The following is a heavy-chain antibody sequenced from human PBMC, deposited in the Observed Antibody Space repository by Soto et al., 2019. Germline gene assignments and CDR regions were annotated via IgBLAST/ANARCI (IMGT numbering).Heavy chain of an antibody. CDR3: ARPRIAVAGMEYSFDS. V-gene: IGHV3-30-3*01. J-gene: IGHJ4*02. CDR2: ISYDGNNK. CDR1: GFTYSTYT. D-gene: IGHD6-19*01. Sequence: GGSLRLSCAASGFTYSTYTMHWVRQAPGKGLEWVAVISYDGNNKFYADSVKGRFTISRDSTKQTLYLQMNSLRAEDTAVYYCARPRIAVAGMEYSFDSWGQGPLVTVSS.